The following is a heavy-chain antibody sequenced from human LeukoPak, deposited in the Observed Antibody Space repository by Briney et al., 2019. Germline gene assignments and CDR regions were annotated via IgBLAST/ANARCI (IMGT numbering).Heavy chain of an antibody. V-gene: IGHV4-38-2*02. CDR3: ARIFIRNGYSSYFDC. CDR1: GFSISSGHY. D-gene: IGHD5-18*01. Sequence: PSETLSLTCTVSGFSISSGHYWGWVRQPPGAGLEWIGSVYQSGTNYYNPSLKSRVTTSVDMSKNQFSLRLRPVTAADTAVYYCARIFIRNGYSSYFDCWGQGTLVTVSS. CDR2: VYQSGTN. J-gene: IGHJ4*02.